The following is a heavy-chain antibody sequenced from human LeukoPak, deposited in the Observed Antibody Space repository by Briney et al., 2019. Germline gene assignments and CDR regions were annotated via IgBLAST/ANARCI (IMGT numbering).Heavy chain of an antibody. J-gene: IGHJ4*02. Sequence: GASLRLSCAASGFTFRSYAMSWVRQAPGKGLDGFSAISASGRSTYYADSVKGRFPISRDNSKNTLYLQMNSLRAEDTAVYYCAKDAWGGDCYSHFDYWGQGTLVKVSS. CDR1: GFTFRSYA. V-gene: IGHV3-23*01. CDR3: AKDAWGGDCYSHFDY. D-gene: IGHD2-21*02. CDR2: ISASGRST.